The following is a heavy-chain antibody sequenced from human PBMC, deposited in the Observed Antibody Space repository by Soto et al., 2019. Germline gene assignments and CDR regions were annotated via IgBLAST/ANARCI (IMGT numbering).Heavy chain of an antibody. D-gene: IGHD3-3*01. CDR1: GYTFTSYA. CDR3: ARDLYYDFWSGYPRDYYYYGMDV. V-gene: IGHV1-3*01. J-gene: IGHJ6*02. CDR2: INAGNGNT. Sequence: VXCKASGYTFTSYAMHWVRQAPGQRLEWMGWINAGNGNTKYSQKFQGRVTMTTDTSTSTAYMELRSLRSDDTAVYYCARDLYYDFWSGYPRDYYYYGMDVWGQGTAVTVSS.